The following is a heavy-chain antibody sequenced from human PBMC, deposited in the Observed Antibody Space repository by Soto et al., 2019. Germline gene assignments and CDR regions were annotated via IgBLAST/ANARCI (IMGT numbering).Heavy chain of an antibody. J-gene: IGHJ4*02. D-gene: IGHD3-10*01. V-gene: IGHV4-59*01. CDR3: ARVMVRGAGDY. CDR2: VYYTGST. Sequence: SETLSLTCSVSGGSISGSYWSWIRQSPGKGLEWLGYVYYTGSTNYSPSLRSRVSISVDTSKNEFSLRLSSVTAADTAVYYCARVMVRGAGDYWGQGTLVTVSS. CDR1: GGSISGSY.